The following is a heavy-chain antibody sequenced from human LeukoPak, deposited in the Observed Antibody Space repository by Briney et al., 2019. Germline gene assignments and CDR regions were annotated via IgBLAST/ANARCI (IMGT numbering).Heavy chain of an antibody. Sequence: PGGSLRLSCAASGFTFSSYWMTWVRQVPGKGLEWVASIKDDGSEQPYVDSVKGRFTISRDNAKSSLYLQMNSLRTEDTAVYYCARVDYSRPGPEPGYGYYYNMDVWGKGITVTVSS. D-gene: IGHD3-10*01. CDR1: GFTFSSYW. CDR2: IKDDGSEQ. V-gene: IGHV3-7*01. J-gene: IGHJ6*03. CDR3: ARVDYSRPGPEPGYGYYYNMDV.